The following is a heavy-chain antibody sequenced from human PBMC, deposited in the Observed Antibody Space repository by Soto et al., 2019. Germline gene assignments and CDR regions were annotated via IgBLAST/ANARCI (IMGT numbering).Heavy chain of an antibody. J-gene: IGHJ6*02. V-gene: IGHV3-21*01. Sequence: GGSLRLSCAASGFTFSSYSMNWVRQAPGKGLEWVSSISSSSSYIYYADSVKGRFTISRDNAKNSLYLQMNSLRAEDTAVYYCARETGWSSTSLYYYYGMAVWGQGTTVTVSS. CDR1: GFTFSSYS. CDR2: ISSSSSYI. CDR3: ARETGWSSTSLYYYYGMAV. D-gene: IGHD2-2*01.